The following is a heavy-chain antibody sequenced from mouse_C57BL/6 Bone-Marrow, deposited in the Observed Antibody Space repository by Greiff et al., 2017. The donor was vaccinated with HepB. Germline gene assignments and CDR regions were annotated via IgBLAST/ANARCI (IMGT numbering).Heavy chain of an antibody. CDR1: GYTFTDYE. J-gene: IGHJ2*01. CDR2: IDPETGGT. D-gene: IGHD2-3*01. V-gene: IGHV1-15*01. CDR3: TRAPRGDGYYSVDY. Sequence: QVQLQQSGAELVRPGASVTLSCKASGYTFTDYEMHWVKQTPVHGLEWIGAIDPETGGTAYNQKFKGKAILTADKSSSTAYMELRSLTSEDSAGYYGTRAPRGDGYYSVDYWGQGTTLTVSS.